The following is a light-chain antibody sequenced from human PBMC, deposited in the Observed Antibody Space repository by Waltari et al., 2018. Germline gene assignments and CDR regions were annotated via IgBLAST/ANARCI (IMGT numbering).Light chain of an antibody. Sequence: DIQMTQSPSSVSASVGDRVTITCRASQAISSWLAWYQQKPGKAPKLLLYAASSLQSGVPSRFSGSGFGTDFTLTISSLQPEDFATYFCQQFDTFPLTFGQGTRLEIK. CDR3: QQFDTFPLT. V-gene: IGKV1-12*01. J-gene: IGKJ5*01. CDR1: QAISSW. CDR2: AAS.